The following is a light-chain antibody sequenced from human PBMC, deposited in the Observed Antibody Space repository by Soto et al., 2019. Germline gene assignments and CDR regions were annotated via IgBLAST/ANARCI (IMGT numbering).Light chain of an antibody. CDR1: QDVDSW. J-gene: IGKJ1*01. CDR3: QQGSSFPWT. CDR2: AAS. V-gene: IGKV1-12*01. Sequence: DIHITHSPSSVSASVWDRVTITCRASQDVDSWLAWYQQKPGKAPKLLIYAASNLQSGVPSRFTGSGSGTDFTVTISSLQPEDFATYYCQQGSSFPWTFGQGTKVDIK.